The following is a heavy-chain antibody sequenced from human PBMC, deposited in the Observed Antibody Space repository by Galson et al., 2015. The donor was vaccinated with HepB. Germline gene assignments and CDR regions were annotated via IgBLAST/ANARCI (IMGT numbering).Heavy chain of an antibody. Sequence: LSLTCAVYGGSFSGYYWSWIRQPPGKGLEWIGEINHSGSTNYNPSLKSRVTISVDTSKNQFSLKLSSVTAADTAVYYCARGVGVGATQAGAFDIWGQGTMVTVS. CDR1: GGSFSGYY. J-gene: IGHJ3*02. CDR2: INHSGST. V-gene: IGHV4-34*01. CDR3: ARGVGVGATQAGAFDI. D-gene: IGHD1-26*01.